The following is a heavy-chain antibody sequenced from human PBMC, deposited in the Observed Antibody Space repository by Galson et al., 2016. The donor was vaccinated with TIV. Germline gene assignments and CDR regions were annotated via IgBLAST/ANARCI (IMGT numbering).Heavy chain of an antibody. Sequence: TLSLTCSVSGASINSGAYYWSWLRQPAGKGLEFIGHFYTDGSTNYNPSLKSRVTISVDTPNNDFSLELSSVTAADTAVYYCARDRYYEVLTGSPWFDTWGQGILVTVSS. CDR1: GASINSGAYY. D-gene: IGHD3-9*01. V-gene: IGHV4-61*09. CDR3: ARDRYYEVLTGSPWFDT. J-gene: IGHJ5*02. CDR2: FYTDGST.